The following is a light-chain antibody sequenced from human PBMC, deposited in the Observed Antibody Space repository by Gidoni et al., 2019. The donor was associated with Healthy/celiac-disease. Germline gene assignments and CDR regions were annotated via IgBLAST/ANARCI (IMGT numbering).Light chain of an antibody. CDR2: DAS. J-gene: IGKJ4*01. CDR1: QSVSRY. V-gene: IGKV3-11*01. CDR3: QRRSNWPPLT. Sequence: DIVLTQSPATLSVSPGERATLPRRASQSVSRYLALYQQKPGQAPRLRIYDASNRATDIPPRVSCSGSGTDFTLTISSREPEDFAVYYCQRRSNWPPLTFGGGTKVEIK.